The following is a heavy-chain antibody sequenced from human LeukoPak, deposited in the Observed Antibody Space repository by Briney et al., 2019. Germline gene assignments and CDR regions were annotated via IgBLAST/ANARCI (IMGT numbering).Heavy chain of an antibody. Sequence: GESLKISCKGSGYSFTNYWIAWVRQMPGKGLEWMGIIYPDDSETRYNPSFQGQVTISADRSISTAYLQWSSLKASDTAMYYCARRPPYSSSSYYFDYWGQGALVTVSS. J-gene: IGHJ4*02. D-gene: IGHD6-6*01. CDR2: IYPDDSET. CDR1: GYSFTNYW. V-gene: IGHV5-51*01. CDR3: ARRPPYSSSSYYFDY.